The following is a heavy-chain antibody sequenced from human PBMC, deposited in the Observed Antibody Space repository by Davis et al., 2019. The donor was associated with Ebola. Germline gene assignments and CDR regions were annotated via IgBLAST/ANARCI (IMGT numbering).Heavy chain of an antibody. D-gene: IGHD2-21*02. J-gene: IGHJ6*02. V-gene: IGHV3-33*01. CDR3: ARALWVEIVVVTPYGMDV. CDR1: GFTFSSYA. CDR2: IWYDGSNK. Sequence: GESLKISCAASGFTFSSYAMHWVRQAPGKGLEWVAVIWYDGSNKYYADSVKGRFTISRDNSKNTLYLQMNSRRAEDTAVYYCARALWVEIVVVTPYGMDVWGQGTTVTVSS.